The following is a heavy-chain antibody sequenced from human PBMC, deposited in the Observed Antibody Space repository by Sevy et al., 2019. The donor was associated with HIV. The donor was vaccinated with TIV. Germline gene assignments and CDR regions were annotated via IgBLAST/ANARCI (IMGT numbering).Heavy chain of an antibody. CDR1: GFTFSNYG. J-gene: IGHJ3*02. D-gene: IGHD6-13*01. CDR3: VKGGSIAAAGNDAFDI. V-gene: IGHV3-23*05. Sequence: GGSLRLSCAASGFTFSNYGMNWVRQAPGKGLEWVSVIHNSGDTTYYADSVKGRFTISRDNSENTLYLQMNRMRADDTAVYFCVKGGSIAAAGNDAFDIWGQGTMVTVSS. CDR2: IHNSGDTT.